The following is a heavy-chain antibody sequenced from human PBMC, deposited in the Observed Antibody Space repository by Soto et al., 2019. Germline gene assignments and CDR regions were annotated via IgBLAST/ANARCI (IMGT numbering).Heavy chain of an antibody. CDR1: GGTFSSYA. D-gene: IGHD2-21*02. CDR2: IIPIFGTA. J-gene: IGHJ4*02. CDR3: ARGRAIPYCGDDCPQYYFDY. Sequence: GASVKVSCKASGGTFSSYAISWVRQAPGQGLEWMGGIIPIFGTANYAQKFQGRVTITADKSTSTAYMELSSLRSEDTAVYYCARGRAIPYCGDDCPQYYFDYWGQGTLVTVSS. V-gene: IGHV1-69*06.